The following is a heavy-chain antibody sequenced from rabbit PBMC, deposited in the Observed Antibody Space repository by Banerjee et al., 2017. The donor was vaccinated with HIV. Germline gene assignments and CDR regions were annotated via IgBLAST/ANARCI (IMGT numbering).Heavy chain of an antibody. J-gene: IGHJ4*01. V-gene: IGHV1S40*01. Sequence: QSLEESGGGLVQPEGSLTLTCTASGFSFSNNYVMCWVRQAPGKGLEWTGCISTGNGTTYYASWAKGRFTISKTSSTTVTLQMTSLTVADTATYFCAGTAYTNDGYDLWGQGTLVTVS. CDR2: ISTGNGTT. D-gene: IGHD6-1*01. CDR1: GFSFSNNYV. CDR3: AGTAYTNDGYDL.